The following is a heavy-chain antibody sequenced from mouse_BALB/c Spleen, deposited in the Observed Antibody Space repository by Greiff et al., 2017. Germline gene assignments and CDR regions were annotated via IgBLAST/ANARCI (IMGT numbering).Heavy chain of an antibody. CDR1: GFNIKDTY. J-gene: IGHJ3*01. V-gene: IGHV14-3*02. Sequence: VQLQQSGAELVKPGASVKLSCTASGFNIKDTYMLWVKQRPEQSLEWIGRIDPANGNTKYDTKFQGKATITADTSSNTAYLQLSSLTSEDTAVYYCARMDYVSFFAYWGQGTLVTVSA. CDR3: ARMDYVSFFAY. CDR2: IDPANGNT. D-gene: IGHD2-4*01.